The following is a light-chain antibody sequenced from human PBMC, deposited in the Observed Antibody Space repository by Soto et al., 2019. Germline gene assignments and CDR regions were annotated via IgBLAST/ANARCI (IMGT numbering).Light chain of an antibody. V-gene: IGLV1-44*01. CDR1: SSNIGSNA. CDR2: SDD. CDR3: AAWGDSLNTWV. Sequence: QAVVTQPPSASGTPGQTVTISCSGSSSNIGSNAVSWYQHFPGTAPKVLIYSDDQRPSGVPDRFSGSKSGTSASLAISGLQAEDEADDFCAAWGDSLNTWVFGGGTKLTVL. J-gene: IGLJ3*02.